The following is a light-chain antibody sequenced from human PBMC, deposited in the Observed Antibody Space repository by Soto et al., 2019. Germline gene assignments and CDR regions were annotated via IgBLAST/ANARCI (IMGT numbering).Light chain of an antibody. J-gene: IGLJ2*01. CDR3: SSYRSSNTVV. CDR1: SSDVGGYHY. V-gene: IGLV2-14*01. CDR2: EVS. Sequence: QSALTQPASVSGSPGQSITISCTGTSSDVGGYHYVSWYQQHPGKAPKLMIYEVSNRPSGVSNRFSGSKSGNTASLTISGLQAEDEADYYCSSYRSSNTVVFGGGTKLTVL.